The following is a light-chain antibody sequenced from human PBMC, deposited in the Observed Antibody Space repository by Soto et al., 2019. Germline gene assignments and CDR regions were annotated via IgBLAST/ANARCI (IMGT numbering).Light chain of an antibody. CDR3: QQYGSLSWT. CDR2: GAS. V-gene: IGKV3-20*01. J-gene: IGKJ1*01. Sequence: DIVLKQSPGTLSLSPGERATLSCRASQSVSCNYLAWYQQKPGQAPRLLIHGASTRATGVPDRFSGSGSGTDFTLTISRLEPEDFAVYHCQQYGSLSWTFGQGTKVEIK. CDR1: QSVSCNY.